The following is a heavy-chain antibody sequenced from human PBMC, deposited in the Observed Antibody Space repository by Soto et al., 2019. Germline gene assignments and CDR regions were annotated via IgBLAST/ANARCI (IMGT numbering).Heavy chain of an antibody. J-gene: IGHJ5*02. Sequence: ASVKVSCKASGYTFTGYYMHWVRQAPGQGLEWMGWINPNSGGTNYAQKFQGRVTMTRDTSISTAYMELSRLRSDDTAVYYCARGTYHYDSSGYWADLWFDPWGQGTMVTVSS. D-gene: IGHD3-22*01. CDR1: GYTFTGYY. CDR3: ARGTYHYDSSGYWADLWFDP. CDR2: INPNSGGT. V-gene: IGHV1-2*02.